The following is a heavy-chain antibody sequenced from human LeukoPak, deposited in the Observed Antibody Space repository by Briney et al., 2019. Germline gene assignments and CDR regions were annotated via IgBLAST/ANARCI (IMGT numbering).Heavy chain of an antibody. CDR3: ARAGIAAAGTFPYYFDY. V-gene: IGHV5-51*01. CDR1: GYSFTSYW. J-gene: IGHJ4*02. CDR2: IYPGDSDT. Sequence: GESLKLSCKGSGYSFTSYWIGWVRQMPGKGLEWMGIIYPGDSDTRYSPSFQGQVTISADKSISTAYLQWSSLKASDTAMYYCARAGIAAAGTFPYYFDYWGQGTLVTVSS. D-gene: IGHD6-13*01.